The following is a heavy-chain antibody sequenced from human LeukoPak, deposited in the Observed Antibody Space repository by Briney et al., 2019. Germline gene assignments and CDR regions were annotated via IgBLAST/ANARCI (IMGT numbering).Heavy chain of an antibody. D-gene: IGHD5-18*01. CDR2: ISWNSGSI. CDR3: ARSQQGYSYGLN. Sequence: PGGSLRLSCAASGFTFDDYAMHWVRQAPGKGLEWVSGISWNSGSIGYADSVKGRFTISRDNAKNTVYLQMNNLRAEDTAVYYCARSQQGYSYGLNWGQGTLVTVSS. J-gene: IGHJ4*02. CDR1: GFTFDDYA. V-gene: IGHV3-9*01.